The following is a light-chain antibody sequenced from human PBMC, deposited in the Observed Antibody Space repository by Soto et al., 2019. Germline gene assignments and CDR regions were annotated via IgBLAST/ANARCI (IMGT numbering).Light chain of an antibody. CDR1: QSISSY. J-gene: IGKJ1*01. V-gene: IGKV1-39*01. Sequence: DIPMTQSPSSLSASVGDRVTITCRASQSISSYLNWYQQKPGKAPKLLIYAASSLQSGVPSRFSGSGSGTDFTLTISSLQPEDFATYYCQQSDSTPVFGQGTKVEIK. CDR2: AAS. CDR3: QQSDSTPV.